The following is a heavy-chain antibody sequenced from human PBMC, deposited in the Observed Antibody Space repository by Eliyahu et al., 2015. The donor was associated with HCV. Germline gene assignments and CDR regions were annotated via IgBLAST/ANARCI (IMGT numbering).Heavy chain of an antibody. Sequence: EVQLVESGGGLVQPGGSLRLSAAAAGFTFSNYWMYWVRQAPGKGLVWVSRINYDGSTTGYADSVKGRFTVSRDNAKNTLDLQMNSLRTEDTAVYYCTRGSDSWGQGTLVTVSS. CDR3: TRGSDS. CDR2: INYDGSTT. J-gene: IGHJ4*02. CDR1: GFTFSNYW. V-gene: IGHV3-74*01.